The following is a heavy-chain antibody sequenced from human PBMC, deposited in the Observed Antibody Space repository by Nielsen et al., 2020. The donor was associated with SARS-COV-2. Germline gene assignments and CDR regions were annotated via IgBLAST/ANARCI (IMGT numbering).Heavy chain of an antibody. CDR3: ATAFPIEMATILYY. CDR1: GYTFTDYY. Sequence: ASVKVSCKATGYTFTDYYMHWVRQATGQGLEWMGWMNPNSGNTGYAQKFQGRVTITRNTSISTAYMELSSLRSEDTAVYYCATAFPIEMATILYYWGQGTLVTVSS. CDR2: MNPNSGNT. D-gene: IGHD5-24*01. J-gene: IGHJ4*02. V-gene: IGHV1-8*02.